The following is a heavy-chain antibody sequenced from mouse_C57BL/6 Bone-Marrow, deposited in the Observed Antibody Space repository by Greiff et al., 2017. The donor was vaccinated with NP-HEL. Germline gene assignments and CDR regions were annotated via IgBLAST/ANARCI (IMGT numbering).Heavy chain of an antibody. CDR2: INPGSGGT. CDR3: AREGYYYGSSYVGAY. J-gene: IGHJ3*01. Sequence: VQLQESGAELVRPGTSVKVSCKASGYAFTNYLIEWVKQRPGQGLEWIGVINPGSGGTNYNEKFKGKATLTADKSSSTAYMQLSSLTSEDSAVYFCAREGYYYGSSYVGAYWGQGTLVTVSA. D-gene: IGHD1-1*01. V-gene: IGHV1-54*01. CDR1: GYAFTNYL.